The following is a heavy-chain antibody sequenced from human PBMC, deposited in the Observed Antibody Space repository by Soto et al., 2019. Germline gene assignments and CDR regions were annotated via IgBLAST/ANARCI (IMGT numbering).Heavy chain of an antibody. CDR3: ARAYYYGSGNYYYYYYGMDV. D-gene: IGHD3-10*01. V-gene: IGHV1-2*04. CDR1: GYTFTSYD. Sequence: ASVKVSCKASGYTFTSYDINWVRQATGQGLEWMGWINPNSGGTNYAQKFQGWVTMTRDTSISTAYMELSRLRSDDTAVYYCARAYYYGSGNYYYYYYGMDVWGQGTTVTVSS. J-gene: IGHJ6*02. CDR2: INPNSGGT.